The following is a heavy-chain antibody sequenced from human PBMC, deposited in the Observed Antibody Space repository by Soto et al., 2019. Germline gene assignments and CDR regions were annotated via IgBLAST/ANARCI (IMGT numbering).Heavy chain of an antibody. V-gene: IGHV3-33*06. Sequence: GGSLRLSCEASGFTFSNFGMNWVRQAPGKGLEWVARVWYDGSSKYYVDSVKGRFTIFRDNSKNTLYLQMNSLRAEDTAVYYCAKDLRVLLWFGELLPHGMDVWGQGTTVTVSS. CDR2: VWYDGSSK. D-gene: IGHD3-10*01. CDR3: AKDLRVLLWFGELLPHGMDV. J-gene: IGHJ6*02. CDR1: GFTFSNFG.